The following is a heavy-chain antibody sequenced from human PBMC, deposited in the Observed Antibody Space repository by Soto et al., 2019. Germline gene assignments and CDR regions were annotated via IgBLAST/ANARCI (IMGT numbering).Heavy chain of an antibody. Sequence: QVQLVESGGGVVQPGRSLRLSCAASGFTFSGYGFHWVRQAPGKGLEWVALISFDGRDKSYLDYVKGRFTISRDNSRNTVFLQMDSLRVEDTAVYFCARAYCSPTSCYHHGGPQYIDYYGMDVWGQGTTVTVSS. D-gene: IGHD2-2*01. CDR1: GFTFSGYG. V-gene: IGHV3-30*04. J-gene: IGHJ6*02. CDR2: ISFDGRDK. CDR3: ARAYCSPTSCYHHGGPQYIDYYGMDV.